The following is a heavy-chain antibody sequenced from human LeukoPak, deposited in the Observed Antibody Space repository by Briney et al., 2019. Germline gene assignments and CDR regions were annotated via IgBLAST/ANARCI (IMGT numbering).Heavy chain of an antibody. CDR3: ARGPCSSTSCNGFYGMDV. CDR2: ISGSDGTT. D-gene: IGHD2-2*01. CDR1: GFAFSSYA. J-gene: IGHJ6*02. Sequence: PGGSLRLSCAASGFAFSSYAMSWVRQAPGKGLEGVSAISGSDGTTYYADSVKGRFTISRDYSKNTLYLQLNSLRAEDTAVYYCARGPCSSTSCNGFYGMDVWGQGTTVTVSS. V-gene: IGHV3-23*01.